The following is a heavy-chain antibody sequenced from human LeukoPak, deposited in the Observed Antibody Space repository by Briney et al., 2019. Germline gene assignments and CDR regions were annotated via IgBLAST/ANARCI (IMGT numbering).Heavy chain of an antibody. CDR2: IRAYNGNT. D-gene: IGHD6-19*01. Sequence: ASVKVSCKASGYTFTSYGISWVRQAPGQGLEWMGWIRAYNGNTNYAQKLQGRVTMTTDTSTSTAYMELRSLRSDDTAVYYCATRIAVAGTLDYWGQGTLVTVSS. CDR1: GYTFTSYG. V-gene: IGHV1-18*01. J-gene: IGHJ4*02. CDR3: ATRIAVAGTLDY.